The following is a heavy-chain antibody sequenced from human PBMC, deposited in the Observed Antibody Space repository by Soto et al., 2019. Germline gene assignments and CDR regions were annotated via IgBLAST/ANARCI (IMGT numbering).Heavy chain of an antibody. Sequence: SQTLSLTCAISGDSVSSNSAAWNWNRQSPSRGLEWLGRTYYRSKWYNDYAVSVKSRITINPDTTKNQFSLQLNSVAPEDTAVYYCARGWPLFDYWGQGTLVTVSS. J-gene: IGHJ4*02. V-gene: IGHV6-1*01. D-gene: IGHD6-19*01. CDR3: ARGWPLFDY. CDR2: TYYRSKWYN. CDR1: GDSVSSNSAA.